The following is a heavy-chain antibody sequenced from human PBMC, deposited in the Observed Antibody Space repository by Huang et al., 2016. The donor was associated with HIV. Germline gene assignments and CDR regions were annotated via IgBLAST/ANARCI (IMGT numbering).Heavy chain of an antibody. V-gene: IGHV1-8*02. J-gene: IGHJ4*02. CDR1: GYTFTNYD. CDR2: MNPNTGNT. D-gene: IGHD4-17*01. CDR3: ARSAYGDLDY. Sequence: QVHLVQSGAEVKKPGASVKVSCKASGYTFTNYDINWGRQAPGRGLEWMGWMNPNTGNTGFAQSFQGRVTMTRKTSRTTAYMELTSLTSEDTAVYYCARSAYGDLDYWGLGTLVIVSS.